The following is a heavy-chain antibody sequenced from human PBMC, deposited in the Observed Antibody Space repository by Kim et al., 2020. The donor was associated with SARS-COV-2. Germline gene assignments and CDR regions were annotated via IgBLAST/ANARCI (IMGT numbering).Heavy chain of an antibody. CDR2: IRSRVYSYAT. CDR1: GFTFSDSP. V-gene: IGHV3-73*01. J-gene: IGHJ3*01. Sequence: GGSLRLSCAASGFTFSDSPIHWVRQASGKGLEWVGRIRSRVYSYATSYAASVKGRFTISRDDSESTAYLQMNSLKTEDTAVYYCTRIPGMTLAFWDAFDVWGQGTMVTVSS. CDR3: TRIPGMTLAFWDAFDV. D-gene: IGHD1-1*01.